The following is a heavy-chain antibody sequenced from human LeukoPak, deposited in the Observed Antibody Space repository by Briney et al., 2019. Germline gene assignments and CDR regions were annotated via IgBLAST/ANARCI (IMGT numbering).Heavy chain of an antibody. D-gene: IGHD2-2*01. J-gene: IGHJ3*02. CDR1: GGSISSTYYY. CDR3: ARGIDIVVVPAARDLNAFDI. Sequence: SETLSLTCTVSGGSISSTYYYWAWIRQPPGKGLEWIGEINHSGSTNYNPSLKSRVTISVDTSKNQFSLKLSSVTAADTAVYYCARGIDIVVVPAARDLNAFDIWGQGTMVTVSS. CDR2: INHSGST. V-gene: IGHV4-39*07.